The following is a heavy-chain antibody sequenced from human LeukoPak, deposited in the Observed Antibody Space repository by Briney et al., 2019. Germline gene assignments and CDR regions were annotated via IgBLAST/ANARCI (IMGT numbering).Heavy chain of an antibody. D-gene: IGHD3-3*01. CDR3: ARTRIFDWFDP. J-gene: IGHJ5*02. Sequence: SETLSLTCTVSGGSISSYYWSWIRHPPGKGLEWIGYIYTSGSTNYNPSLKSRVTISVDTSKNQFSLKLSSVTAADTAVYYCARTRIFDWFDPWGQGTLVTVSS. CDR1: GGSISSYY. V-gene: IGHV4-4*09. CDR2: IYTSGST.